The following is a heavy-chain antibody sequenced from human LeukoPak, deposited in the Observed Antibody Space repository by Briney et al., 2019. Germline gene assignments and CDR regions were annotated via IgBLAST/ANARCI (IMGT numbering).Heavy chain of an antibody. CDR1: GFTFSSYK. D-gene: IGHD5-18*01. J-gene: IGHJ4*02. CDR2: ICYGVTYI. V-gene: IGHV3-21*01. Sequence: GGSLRLSCAASGFTFSSYKMHWVRQAPGKALEWVSSICYGVTYIYYADSLKGRFTISRDNAKHSLYLQVNSLRAEHTAVYYCPRAVGGYGRRRIFYFDYWGQGPLVTVSS. CDR3: PRAVGGYGRRRIFYFDY.